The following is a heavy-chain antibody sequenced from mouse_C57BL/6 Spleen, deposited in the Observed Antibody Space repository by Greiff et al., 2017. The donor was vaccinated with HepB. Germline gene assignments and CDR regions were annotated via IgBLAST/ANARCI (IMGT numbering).Heavy chain of an antibody. V-gene: IGHV8-12*01. CDR2: IYCDDDK. CDR1: GFSLSTSGMG. CDR3: ARSDMVTTTPYAMDY. Sequence: QVTLKVSGPGILQSSQTLSLTCSFSGFSLSTSGMGVSWIRQPSGKGLEWLAHIYCDDDKRYNPSLKSRLTISKDTSRNQVFLKITSVDTADTATYYCARSDMVTTTPYAMDYWGQGTSVTVSS. J-gene: IGHJ4*01. D-gene: IGHD2-2*01.